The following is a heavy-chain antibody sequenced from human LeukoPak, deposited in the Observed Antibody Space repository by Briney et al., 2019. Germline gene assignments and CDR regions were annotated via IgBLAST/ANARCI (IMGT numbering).Heavy chain of an antibody. V-gene: IGHV3-23*01. CDR3: ARLYSSSWFQDY. J-gene: IGHJ4*02. D-gene: IGHD6-13*01. CDR2: ISGSGGST. CDR1: GFTFSSYA. Sequence: GGSLRLSCAASGFTFSSYAMSWVRQAPGKGLEWVSAISGSGGSTYYADSVKGRFTISRDNSKNTLYLQMNSLRAEDTAVYYCARLYSSSWFQDYWGQGTLVTVSS.